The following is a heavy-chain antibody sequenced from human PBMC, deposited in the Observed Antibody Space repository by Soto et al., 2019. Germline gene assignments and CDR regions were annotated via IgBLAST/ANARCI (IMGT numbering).Heavy chain of an antibody. CDR2: IYYSGST. CDR3: ERWGGFGAYYYMDV. J-gene: IGHJ6*03. V-gene: IGHV4-59*01. D-gene: IGHD3-10*01. Sequence: SETLSLTCTVSGGSISSYYWSWIRQPPGKGLEWIGYIYYSGSTNYNPSLKSRVTISVDTSKNQFSLKLSSVTAADTAVYYCERWGGFGAYYYMDVWGKGTTVTVSS. CDR1: GGSISSYY.